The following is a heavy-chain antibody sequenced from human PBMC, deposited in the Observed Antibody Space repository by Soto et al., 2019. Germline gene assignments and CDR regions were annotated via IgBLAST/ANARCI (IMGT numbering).Heavy chain of an antibody. Sequence: PGGSLRLSCAAYGFTFSSYSMNWVRQAPGKGLEWVSYISSSSSTIYYADSVKGRFTISRDNAKNSLYLQMNSLRDEDTAVYYCAREAGYSCGWYERWFDPWGQGTLVTVSS. J-gene: IGHJ5*02. D-gene: IGHD6-19*01. CDR3: AREAGYSCGWYERWFDP. CDR1: GFTFSSYS. V-gene: IGHV3-48*02. CDR2: ISSSSSTI.